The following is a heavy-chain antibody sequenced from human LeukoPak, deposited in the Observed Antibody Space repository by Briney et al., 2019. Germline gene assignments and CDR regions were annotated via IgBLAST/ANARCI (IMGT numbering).Heavy chain of an antibody. CDR1: GFTVSSNY. V-gene: IGHV3-53*01. J-gene: IGHJ4*02. D-gene: IGHD5-18*01. Sequence: GGSLRLSCAASGFTVSSNYMSWVRQAPGKGLEWVSVIYSGGSTYYADSVKGRFTISRDNSKNTLYLQMNSLRADDTAVYYCAKAKTQAMVLPGNYWGQGTLVTVSS. CDR2: IYSGGST. CDR3: AKAKTQAMVLPGNY.